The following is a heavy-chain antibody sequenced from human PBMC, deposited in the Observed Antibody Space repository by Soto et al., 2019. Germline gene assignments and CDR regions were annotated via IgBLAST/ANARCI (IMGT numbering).Heavy chain of an antibody. Sequence: SETLSLTCAVYGGSISGYYWTWIRQPPGTGLEWIGEINHSGSTNYNPSLKSRVTISVDTSKNQFSLKLTSVTAADTAAYYCARRPPNGGKTLDYWGQGTLVTVSS. D-gene: IGHD2-15*01. V-gene: IGHV4-34*01. CDR3: ARRPPNGGKTLDY. CDR1: GGSISGYY. J-gene: IGHJ4*02. CDR2: INHSGST.